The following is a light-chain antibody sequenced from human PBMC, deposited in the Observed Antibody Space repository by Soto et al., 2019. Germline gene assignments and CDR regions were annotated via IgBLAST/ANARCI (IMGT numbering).Light chain of an antibody. CDR2: LEGSGSY. V-gene: IGLV4-60*02. Sequence: QLVLTQSSSASASLGSSVKLTCTLSSGHSSYIIAWHQQQPGKAPRYLMKLEGSGSYNKGSGVPDRFSGSSSEADRYLTISHLQFEDEADYYCETWDTNTWVFGGGTNLTVL. CDR1: SGHSSYI. CDR3: ETWDTNTWV. J-gene: IGLJ3*02.